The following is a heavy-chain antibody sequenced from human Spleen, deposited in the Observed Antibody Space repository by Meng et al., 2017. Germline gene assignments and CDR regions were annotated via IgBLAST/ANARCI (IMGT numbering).Heavy chain of an antibody. V-gene: IGHV4-59*01. CDR3: ARAKKDYYDSSGHSLFFDI. J-gene: IGHJ3*02. CDR2: IYYSRST. Sequence: SETLSLTCTVSGGSTSSYYWRWIRQPPGKGLEWIGYIYYSRSTNYNPSLKRRVTISVDTSKNQFSLKLSSVTAADTAVYYCARAKKDYYDSSGHSLFFDIWGQGKKV. CDR1: GGSTSSYY. D-gene: IGHD3-22*01.